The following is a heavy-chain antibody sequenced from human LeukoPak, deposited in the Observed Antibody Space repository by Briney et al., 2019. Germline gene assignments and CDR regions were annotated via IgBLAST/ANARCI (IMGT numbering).Heavy chain of an antibody. J-gene: IGHJ5*02. CDR2: ISDNSAYI. D-gene: IGHD3-10*01. CDR3: VRDAGES. CDR1: GFAFGRCS. Sequence: GGSLRLSCAASGFAFGRCSMNWVRQAPGKGLEWVSSISDNSAYIYYGDSMKGRFTISRDNTQNSLYMQMNSMRAEDTAVYYCVRDAGESWGQGTLVTVSS. V-gene: IGHV3-21*01.